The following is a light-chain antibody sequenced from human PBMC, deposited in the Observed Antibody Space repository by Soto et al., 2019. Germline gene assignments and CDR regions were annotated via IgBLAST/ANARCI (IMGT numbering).Light chain of an antibody. V-gene: IGKV3-20*01. CDR1: QSVSSTY. CDR3: HQYNYSPFT. J-gene: IGKJ3*01. CDR2: GTS. Sequence: EIVLTQSPGTLSLSPGERATLSCRASQSVSSTYLAWYQQRPGQAPRLLIYGTSSRATGIPDRFSGSGSGTDFTLTINRLEPEDFAVYYCHQYNYSPFTFGPGTKVDIK.